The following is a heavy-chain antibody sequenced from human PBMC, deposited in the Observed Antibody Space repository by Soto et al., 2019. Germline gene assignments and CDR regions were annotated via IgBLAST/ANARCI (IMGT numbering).Heavy chain of an antibody. CDR3: ARTDGCSGGSCYRYYYYGMDV. CDR1: GGTFSSYA. V-gene: IGHV1-69*01. CDR2: IIPICGTA. D-gene: IGHD2-15*01. J-gene: IGHJ6*02. Sequence: QVQLVQSGAEVKKPGSSVKVSCKASGGTFSSYAISWVRQAPGQGLEWMGGIIPICGTANYAQKFQGRVTITADESTSTAYMELSSLRSEDTAVYYCARTDGCSGGSCYRYYYYGMDVWGQGTTVTVYS.